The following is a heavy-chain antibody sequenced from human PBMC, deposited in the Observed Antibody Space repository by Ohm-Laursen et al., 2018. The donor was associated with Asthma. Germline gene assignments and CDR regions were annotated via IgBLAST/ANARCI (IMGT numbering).Heavy chain of an antibody. V-gene: IGHV1-69*01. J-gene: IGHJ6*02. Sequence: GSSVKVSCKSLGGTLGTSVIGWVRQAPGQGLEWMGGIIPFSGPTHYAQDFQGRVTITADESTSTAYMELSSLRSEDTAVYYCARGGHYYDTPKGMDVWGQGTTVTVSS. D-gene: IGHD3-22*01. CDR2: IIPFSGPT. CDR3: ARGGHYYDTPKGMDV. CDR1: GGTLGTSV.